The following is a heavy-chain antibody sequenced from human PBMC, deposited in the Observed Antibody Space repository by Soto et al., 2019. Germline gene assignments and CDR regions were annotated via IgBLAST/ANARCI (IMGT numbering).Heavy chain of an antibody. J-gene: IGHJ3*02. CDR3: ATPRNMYNWNDGGCDI. CDR2: IWPGGSNK. CDR1: GFTFSAYG. Sequence: QVQVVESGGGVVQPGRSLRLSCAASGFTFSAYGMHWVRQAPGKGLEWVAVIWPGGSNKDYADSVKGRFTISRDKSKNTLYLQMNSQKAEDTAVYYGATPRNMYNWNDGGCDIWCQGTTVSVSS. V-gene: IGHV3-33*01. D-gene: IGHD1-1*01.